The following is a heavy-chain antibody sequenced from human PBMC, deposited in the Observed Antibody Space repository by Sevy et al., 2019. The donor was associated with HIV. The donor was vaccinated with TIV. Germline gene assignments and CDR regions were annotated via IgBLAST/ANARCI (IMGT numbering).Heavy chain of an antibody. CDR1: GGTFSSYA. J-gene: IGHJ5*02. Sequence: ASVKVSCKASGGTFSSYAISWVRQAPGQGLEWMGGIIPIFGTANYAQKFQGRVTITADESTSPAYMELSSLRSEDTAVYYCARTGYSSSSRWFDPWGQGTLVTVSS. D-gene: IGHD6-6*01. CDR2: IIPIFGTA. V-gene: IGHV1-69*13. CDR3: ARTGYSSSSRWFDP.